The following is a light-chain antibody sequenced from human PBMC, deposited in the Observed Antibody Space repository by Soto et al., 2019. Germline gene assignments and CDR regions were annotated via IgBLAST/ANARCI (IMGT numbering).Light chain of an antibody. Sequence: EIVLTQSPATLSLSPGERATLSCRASQSVSSYLAWYQQKPGQAPRLLIYDASNRATGIPARFSGSGSGTYFILTVSSLEPEDFAVYYCQQRSNWPPTFGGGTKVEIK. CDR1: QSVSSY. J-gene: IGKJ4*01. CDR3: QQRSNWPPT. V-gene: IGKV3-11*01. CDR2: DAS.